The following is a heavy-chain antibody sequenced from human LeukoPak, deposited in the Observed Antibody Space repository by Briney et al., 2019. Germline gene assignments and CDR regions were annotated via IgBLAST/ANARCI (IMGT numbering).Heavy chain of an antibody. Sequence: LSGGSLRLSCAASGFTFSSYAMSWVRQAPGKGLEWVSAISGSGGSTYYADSVKGRFTISRDNAKNSLYLQMNSLKAEDTAIYYCARAGYSSSWLLYWGQGTLVTVSS. CDR2: ISGSGGST. D-gene: IGHD6-13*01. J-gene: IGHJ4*02. V-gene: IGHV3-23*01. CDR3: ARAGYSSSWLLY. CDR1: GFTFSSYA.